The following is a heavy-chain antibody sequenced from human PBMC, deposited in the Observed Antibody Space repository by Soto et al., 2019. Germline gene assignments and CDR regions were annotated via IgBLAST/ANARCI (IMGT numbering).Heavy chain of an antibody. D-gene: IGHD3-22*01. CDR2: IYYSGST. J-gene: IGHJ4*02. Sequence: SETLSLTCTVSGGSISSGGYYWSWNRQHPGKGLEWIGYIYYSGSTYYNPSLKSRVTISVDTSKNQFSLKLSSVTAADTAVYYCARSTDSSGYYYFDYWGQGTLVTVSS. CDR3: ARSTDSSGYYYFDY. CDR1: GGSISSGGYY. V-gene: IGHV4-31*03.